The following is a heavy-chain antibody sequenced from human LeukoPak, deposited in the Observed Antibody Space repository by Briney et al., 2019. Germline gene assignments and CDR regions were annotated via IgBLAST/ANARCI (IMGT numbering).Heavy chain of an antibody. CDR1: GGSISSYY. Sequence: SETLSLTCTVSGGSISSYYWSWIRQPPGKGLEWIGYIYYSGSAIYNPSLKSRVTISVDTSKNQFSLKLSSVTAADTAVYYCARRAFGERSYYFDYWGQGTLVTVSS. V-gene: IGHV4-59*08. D-gene: IGHD3-10*01. CDR3: ARRAFGERSYYFDY. CDR2: IYYSGSA. J-gene: IGHJ4*02.